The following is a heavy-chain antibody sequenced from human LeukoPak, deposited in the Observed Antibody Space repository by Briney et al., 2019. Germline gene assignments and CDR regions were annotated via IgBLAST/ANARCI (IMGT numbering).Heavy chain of an antibody. CDR3: ARARAEAGADAFDI. J-gene: IGHJ3*02. CDR2: IHQHGSKE. D-gene: IGHD6-13*01. Sequence: GGSLRLSCAASGFTFSSYAMSWVRQAPGKGLEWVANIHQHGSKENYLDSVKGRFTISRDNAKSSIYLQMNSLRAEDTALYHCARARAEAGADAFDIWGQGTMVTVSS. V-gene: IGHV3-7*03. CDR1: GFTFSSYA.